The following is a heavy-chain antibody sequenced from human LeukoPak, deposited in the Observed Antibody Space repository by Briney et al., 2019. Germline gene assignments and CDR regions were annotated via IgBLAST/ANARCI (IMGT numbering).Heavy chain of an antibody. V-gene: IGHV3-21*01. CDR3: ARGSIATRPTFFEY. J-gene: IGHJ4*02. CDR2: ISSTGTYI. D-gene: IGHD6-6*01. Sequence: PGGSLRLSCAASGFTFSSHNINWVRQAPGKGLEWVSSISSTGTYIYYADSAKGRFTISRDNAKNSLYLQMDSLRDGDTAVYYCARGSIATRPTFFEYWGQGTLVTVSS. CDR1: GFTFSSHN.